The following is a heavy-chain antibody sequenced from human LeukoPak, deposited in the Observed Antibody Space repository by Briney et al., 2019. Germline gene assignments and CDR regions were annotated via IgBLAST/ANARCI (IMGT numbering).Heavy chain of an antibody. CDR2: INPNSGGT. J-gene: IGHJ4*02. Sequence: ASVKVSCKASGYTFTGYYMHWVRQAPGQGLEWMGWINPNSGGTNYAQKFQGRVTMTRDASISTAYMELSRLRSDDTAVYYCARKVGATRQAFDYWGQGTLVTVSS. V-gene: IGHV1-2*02. CDR1: GYTFTGYY. D-gene: IGHD1-26*01. CDR3: ARKVGATRQAFDY.